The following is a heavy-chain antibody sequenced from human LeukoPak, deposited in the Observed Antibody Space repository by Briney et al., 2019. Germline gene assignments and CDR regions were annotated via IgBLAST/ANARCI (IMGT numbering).Heavy chain of an antibody. CDR2: TTGSGTYT. CDR3: VRDKAGSTPNYYYSMDV. V-gene: IGHV3-21*01. D-gene: IGHD6-19*01. CDR1: GFTFSDYS. Sequence: GGSLRLSCAASGFTFSDYSVNWVRQAPGRGLEWVSSTTGSGTYTYYADSVRGRFTLARDNARNSLYLQMNSLRAEDTAVYYCVRDKAGSTPNYYYSMDVWGTGTTVTVSS. J-gene: IGHJ6*03.